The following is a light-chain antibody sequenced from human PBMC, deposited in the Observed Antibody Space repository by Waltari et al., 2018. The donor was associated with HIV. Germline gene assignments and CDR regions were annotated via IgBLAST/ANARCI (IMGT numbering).Light chain of an antibody. J-gene: IGKJ5*01. CDR1: QSSSSR. Sequence: IQMTLSLTPLPALVGSRVPITCRPSQSSSSRLNWYQQKPGKAPNLLIYAASILPSGVPSRFGGSGSGTDFTLTISDLQPDDSATYYCQQSATAPTMTFGQGTRLEIK. CDR3: QQSATAPTMT. CDR2: AAS. V-gene: IGKV1-39*01.